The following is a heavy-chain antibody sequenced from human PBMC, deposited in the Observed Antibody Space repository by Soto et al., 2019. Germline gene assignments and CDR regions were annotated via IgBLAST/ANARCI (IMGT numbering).Heavy chain of an antibody. V-gene: IGHV1-69*13. D-gene: IGHD3-3*01. Sequence: ASVRVSCKASGCTFSSYAISWVRQAPGQGLEWMGGIIPIFGTANYAQKFQGRVTITADESTSTAYMELSSLRSEDTAVYYCASRDQYDFWSGSSTVYFDYRGQGNRVSVYS. CDR2: IIPIFGTA. J-gene: IGHJ4*02. CDR1: GCTFSSYA. CDR3: ASRDQYDFWSGSSTVYFDY.